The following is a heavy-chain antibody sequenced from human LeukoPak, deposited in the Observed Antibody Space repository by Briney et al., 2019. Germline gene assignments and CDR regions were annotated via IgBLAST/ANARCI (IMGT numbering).Heavy chain of an antibody. V-gene: IGHV4-59*08. Sequence: SETLSLTCTVSGDSISSYYWSWIRQSPGKGLEWSGYIYYIGNTNYNPSFESRVTTSIDMSKNEISLKLTSVTAADTAVYYCARHQRQLWYAFDIWGQGTSVAVSS. D-gene: IGHD5-18*01. J-gene: IGHJ3*02. CDR2: IYYIGNT. CDR1: GDSISSYY. CDR3: ARHQRQLWYAFDI.